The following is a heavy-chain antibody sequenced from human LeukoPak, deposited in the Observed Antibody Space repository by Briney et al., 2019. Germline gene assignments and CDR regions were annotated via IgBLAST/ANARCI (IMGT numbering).Heavy chain of an antibody. V-gene: IGHV3-48*02. D-gene: IGHD3-10*01. Sequence: PGGSLRLSCAASGFTFGSFSINWVRQAPGKGLEWVSHISSTSTTYYADSVKGRFTTSRDNAKNLLYLQMNSLRDEDTAVYYCAAAGDYWGQGTLVTVSS. CDR2: ISSTSTT. CDR3: AAAGDY. J-gene: IGHJ4*02. CDR1: GFTFGSFS.